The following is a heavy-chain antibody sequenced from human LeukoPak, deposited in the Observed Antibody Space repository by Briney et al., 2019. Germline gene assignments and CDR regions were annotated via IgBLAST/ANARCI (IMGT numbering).Heavy chain of an antibody. V-gene: IGHV3-15*07. CDR1: GFTFSDAW. CDR3: ATDFYDTT. CDR2: IRRNSDGGTI. D-gene: IGHD3-22*01. J-gene: IGHJ5*02. Sequence: GGSLRLSCATSGFTFSDAWMNWLRQVPGKGLEWVGRIRRNSDGGTIDYAAPVKGRFALSRDDSKNTLYLHMSSLQTEDTAVYYCATDFYDTTWGQGTLVTVSS.